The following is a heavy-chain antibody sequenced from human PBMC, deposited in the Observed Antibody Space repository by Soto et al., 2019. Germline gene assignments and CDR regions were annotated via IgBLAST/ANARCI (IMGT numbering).Heavy chain of an antibody. Sequence: SETLSLTCAVSGGSISSGGYSWSWIRQPPGKGLEWIGYIYHSGSTYYNPSLKSRVTISVDRSKNQFSLKLSSVTAADTAVYYCARGRLDAFDIWGQGTMVTVSS. J-gene: IGHJ3*02. CDR1: GGSISSGGYS. CDR3: ARGRLDAFDI. CDR2: IYHSGST. V-gene: IGHV4-30-2*01.